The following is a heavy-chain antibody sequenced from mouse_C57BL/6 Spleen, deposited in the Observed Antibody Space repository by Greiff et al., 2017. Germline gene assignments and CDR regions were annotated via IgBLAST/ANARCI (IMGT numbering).Heavy chain of an antibody. CDR2: INPSTGGT. Sequence: VQLQQSGPELVKPGASVKISCKASGYSFTGYYMNWVKQSPEKSLEWIGKINPSTGGTTYNQKFKAKATLTVDKSSSTAYMQLKSLTSEDSAVYYCASRSTMVTTTVYFDYWGQGTTLTVSS. D-gene: IGHD2-2*01. CDR3: ASRSTMVTTTVYFDY. J-gene: IGHJ2*01. CDR1: GYSFTGYY. V-gene: IGHV1-42*01.